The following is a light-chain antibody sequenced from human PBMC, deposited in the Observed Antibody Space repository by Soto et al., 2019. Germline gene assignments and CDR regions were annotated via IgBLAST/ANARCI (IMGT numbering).Light chain of an antibody. Sequence: DIQMTQSPSSLSASVGDRVTITCRASQSISSYLNWYQQKPGQAPKLLIYAASSLQSGAPSRFSGSGSGTGFNLTISSLQPEDGATYYCQQSYSTPFTFGQGTRLEIK. CDR3: QQSYSTPFT. J-gene: IGKJ5*01. V-gene: IGKV1-39*01. CDR2: AAS. CDR1: QSISSY.